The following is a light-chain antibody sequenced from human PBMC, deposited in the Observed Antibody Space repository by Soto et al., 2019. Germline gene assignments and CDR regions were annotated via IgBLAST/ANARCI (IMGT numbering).Light chain of an antibody. CDR1: QGISTY. J-gene: IGKJ2*01. V-gene: IGKV1-9*01. Sequence: IQLTQSPSSLSASVGDRVTISCRASQGISTYLAWYQQKPGKAPKLLIYAASTLQSGVPSRFGGSGSGTYFTLSISSLQPEDSATYYCQQINRYPYTFGQGTKLEIK. CDR3: QQINRYPYT. CDR2: AAS.